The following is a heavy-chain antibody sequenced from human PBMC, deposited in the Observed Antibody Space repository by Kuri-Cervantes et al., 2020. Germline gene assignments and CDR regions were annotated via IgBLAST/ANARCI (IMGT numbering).Heavy chain of an antibody. CDR2: ISYDGSHQ. CDR3: AKSYSSGWTYGMDV. J-gene: IGHJ6*02. Sequence: GESLKISCVASGFTFSNYGMHWVRQAPGKGLEWVAVISYDGSHQYSVDSVKGRFTISRDSSKNTLYLQVNSLTAEDTAVYYCAKSYSSGWTYGMDVWGQGTTVTVSS. D-gene: IGHD6-19*01. CDR1: GFTFSNYG. V-gene: IGHV3-30*18.